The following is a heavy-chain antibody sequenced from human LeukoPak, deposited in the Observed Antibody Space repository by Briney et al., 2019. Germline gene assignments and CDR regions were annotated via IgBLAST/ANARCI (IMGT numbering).Heavy chain of an antibody. CDR1: GDSTDGHY. CDR3: ARAQRGFTGFEYYFYYNMDV. CDR2: IYTSGNT. J-gene: IGHJ6*03. V-gene: IGHV4-4*07. Sequence: SETLSLTCTVSGDSTDGHYWSWIRQPAGEGLEWIGHIYTSGNTNYNPSLKSRITMSVDTSKNQFSLNLSSVTAADTAVYYCARAQRGFTGFEYYFYYNMDVWGKGTTVTVSS. D-gene: IGHD5-12*01.